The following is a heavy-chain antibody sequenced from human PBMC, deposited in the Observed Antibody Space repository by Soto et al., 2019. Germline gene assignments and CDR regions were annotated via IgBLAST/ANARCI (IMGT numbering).Heavy chain of an antibody. CDR3: ASGQQPVRNY. CDR2: IYHSGST. CDR1: GGSISSGGYS. V-gene: IGHV4-30-2*01. Sequence: QLQLQESGSGLVKPSQTLSLTCAVSGGSISSGGYSWSWIRQPPGKGLEWIGYIYHSGSTYYNPALXSXVXIXIDGSKNQSSLKLSSVTAADTAVYYCASGQQPVRNYWGQGTLVTVSS. J-gene: IGHJ4*02. D-gene: IGHD6-13*01.